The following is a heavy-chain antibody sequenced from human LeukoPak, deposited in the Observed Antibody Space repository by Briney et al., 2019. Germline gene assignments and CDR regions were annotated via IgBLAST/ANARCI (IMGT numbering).Heavy chain of an antibody. Sequence: GGSLRLSCAASGFTFSSYAMSWVRQAPGKGLEWVSAISGSGGSTYYADSVKGRFTISRDNSKNTLYLQMNSLRAEDTAVYYCAKDLVRGVQWEDLYYFDYWGQGTLVTVSS. V-gene: IGHV3-23*01. J-gene: IGHJ4*02. D-gene: IGHD1-26*01. CDR3: AKDLVRGVQWEDLYYFDY. CDR1: GFTFSSYA. CDR2: ISGSGGST.